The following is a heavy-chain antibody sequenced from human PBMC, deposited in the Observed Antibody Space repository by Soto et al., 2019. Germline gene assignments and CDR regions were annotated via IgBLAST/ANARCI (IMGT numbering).Heavy chain of an antibody. CDR1: GFTFSSYA. CDR2: ISGSGGST. D-gene: IGHD4-17*01. V-gene: IGHV3-23*01. Sequence: VGSLRLSCAASGFTFSSYAMSWVRQAPGKGLEWVSAISGSGGSTYYADSVKGRFTISRDNSKNTLYLQMNSLRAEDTAVYYCAKSPPDYGDYYYFDYWGQGTLVTVSS. CDR3: AKSPPDYGDYYYFDY. J-gene: IGHJ4*02.